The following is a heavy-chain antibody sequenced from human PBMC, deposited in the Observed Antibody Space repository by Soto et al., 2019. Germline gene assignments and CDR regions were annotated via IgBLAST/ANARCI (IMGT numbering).Heavy chain of an antibody. V-gene: IGHV3-49*03. D-gene: IGHD1-26*01. CDR3: ARVYSGTYYDWYFDL. Sequence: PGESLKISCMASGFTFRDYAISWFRQAPGKGLQWVSFIRSNIYDGTTEYDASVKGRFTISRDNAKNSLFLQMNSLRADDTAVYYCARVYSGTYYDWYFDLWGRGTLVTVSS. J-gene: IGHJ2*01. CDR1: GFTFRDYA. CDR2: IRSNIYDGTT.